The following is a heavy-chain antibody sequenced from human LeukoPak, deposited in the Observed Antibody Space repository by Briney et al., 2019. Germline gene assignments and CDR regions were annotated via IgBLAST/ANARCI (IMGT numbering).Heavy chain of an antibody. Sequence: ASVKVSCKASGYTFTSYGISWVRQAPGQGLEWMGWISAYNGNTNYAQKLQGRVTMTTDASTSTAYMELRSLRSDDTAVYYCARGPSITMIVVPESSAFDIWGQGTMVTVSS. V-gene: IGHV1-18*01. CDR3: ARGPSITMIVVPESSAFDI. CDR2: ISAYNGNT. D-gene: IGHD3-22*01. J-gene: IGHJ3*02. CDR1: GYTFTSYG.